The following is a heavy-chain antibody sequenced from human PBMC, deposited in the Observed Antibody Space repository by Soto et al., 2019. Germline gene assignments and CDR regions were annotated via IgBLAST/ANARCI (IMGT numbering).Heavy chain of an antibody. CDR1: GFTFSSYG. V-gene: IGHV3-30*18. J-gene: IGHJ6*02. CDR3: AKLLTDYYDTSGYSRRTGYYYGMDV. D-gene: IGHD3-22*01. Sequence: GGSLRLSCAASGFTFSSYGMHWVRQAPGKGLEWVAVISYDGSNKYYADSVKGRFTISRDNSKNTLYLQMNSLRAEDTAVYYCAKLLTDYYDTSGYSRRTGYYYGMDVWGQGTTVTVSS. CDR2: ISYDGSNK.